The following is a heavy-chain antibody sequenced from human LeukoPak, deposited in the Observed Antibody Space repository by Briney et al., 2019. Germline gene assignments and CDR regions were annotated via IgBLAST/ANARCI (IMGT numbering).Heavy chain of an antibody. J-gene: IGHJ4*02. CDR1: GGSISSYY. D-gene: IGHD4-11*01. Sequence: SETLSLTCTVSGGSISSYYWSWIRQPPGKGLEWIGYVYYSGPTNYNPSLKSRVTISIDTSKNQFSLKLSSMTAADTAVYYCARSSYSNYPFDYWGQGTLVTVSS. CDR3: ARSSYSNYPFDY. V-gene: IGHV4-59*01. CDR2: VYYSGPT.